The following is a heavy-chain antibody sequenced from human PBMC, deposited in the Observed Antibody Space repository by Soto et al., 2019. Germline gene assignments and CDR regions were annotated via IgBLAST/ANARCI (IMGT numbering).Heavy chain of an antibody. J-gene: IGHJ6*02. D-gene: IGHD2-2*01. Sequence: QVQLVQSGAEVQKPGSSVKVSCKASGGTFGSYAISWVRQAHGQGLEWMGGIIPIPGTANYAQKFQGRVTIAADESTSTAYMELSSLRSEDTAVYYCARSQGSSTSLEIYYYYYYGMDVWGQGTTVTVSS. CDR1: GGTFGSYA. CDR3: ARSQGSSTSLEIYYYYYYGMDV. CDR2: IIPIPGTA. V-gene: IGHV1-69*01.